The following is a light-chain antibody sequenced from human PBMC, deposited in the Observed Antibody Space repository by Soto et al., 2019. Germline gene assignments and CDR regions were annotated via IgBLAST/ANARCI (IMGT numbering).Light chain of an antibody. CDR3: QQTNTFLPLT. CDR1: QGISNW. V-gene: IGKV1-12*01. J-gene: IGKJ4*01. Sequence: DIQMTQSPSSVSASVGDRVTITCRASQGISNWLAWYQQQPGKAPKLLIYGASSLQSGVPSRFSGGGSGTHFTLIISSLQPEDFATYSCQQTNTFLPLTFGGGTKEEI. CDR2: GAS.